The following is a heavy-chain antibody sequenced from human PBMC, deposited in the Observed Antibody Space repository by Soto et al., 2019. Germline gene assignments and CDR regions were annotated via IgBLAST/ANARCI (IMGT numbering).Heavy chain of an antibody. CDR1: GFIFSGHG. V-gene: IGHV3-30*03. CDR2: VSYDGRYT. CDR3: ATDRANSSSWPDY. Sequence: QVQLVESGGGVVQPGRSLRLACVASGFIFSGHGMHWVRQVPGKGLEWVAVVSYDGRYTHYADSVKGRFTISRDNSKNKVYLQINSLRAEDAARYYFATDRANSSSWPDYWGQATLVTVSS. D-gene: IGHD6-13*01. J-gene: IGHJ4*02.